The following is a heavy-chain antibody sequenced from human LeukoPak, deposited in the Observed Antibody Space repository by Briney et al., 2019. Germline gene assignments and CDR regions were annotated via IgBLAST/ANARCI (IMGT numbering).Heavy chain of an antibody. CDR1: GFTFSSYA. D-gene: IGHD3-10*01. CDR2: ISNSAGST. J-gene: IGHJ4*02. CDR3: AKRASGSGTSLYYFDY. V-gene: IGHV3-23*01. Sequence: GGSLRLSCAASGFTFSSYAMSWVRQAPGKGLEGVSVISNSAGSTFYADSVKGRFTISRDNSKNTLYLQMNSLRAEDTAVYYCAKRASGSGTSLYYFDYWGQGTLVTVSS.